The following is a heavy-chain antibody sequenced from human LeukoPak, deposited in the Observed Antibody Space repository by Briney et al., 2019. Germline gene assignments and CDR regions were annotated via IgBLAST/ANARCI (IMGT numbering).Heavy chain of an antibody. CDR2: ISGSGGNT. CDR3: AKASDYDSSGYYYEGKNYFDY. D-gene: IGHD3-22*01. V-gene: IGHV3-23*01. CDR1: GFTFSSYA. J-gene: IGHJ4*02. Sequence: GGSLRLSCAASGFTFSSYAMSWVRQAPGKGLEWVSAISGSGGNTYYADPVKGRFTISRDNSKVTLYLQMNSLRAEDTAVYYCAKASDYDSSGYYYEGKNYFDYWGQGTLVTVSS.